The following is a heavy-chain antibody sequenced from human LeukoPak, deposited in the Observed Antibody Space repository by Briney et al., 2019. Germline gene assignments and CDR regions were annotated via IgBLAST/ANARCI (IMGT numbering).Heavy chain of an antibody. Sequence: GGSLRLSCAASGLTVSSSYMSWVRQAPGKGLEWISIIYNDGSTYYADSMKGRFTISRDNSKNTLYLQANSLRAEDTAIYYWARNILFAFDIWGQGTMVTVSS. CDR2: IYNDGST. V-gene: IGHV3-53*01. J-gene: IGHJ3*02. CDR1: GLTVSSSY. CDR3: ARNILFAFDI.